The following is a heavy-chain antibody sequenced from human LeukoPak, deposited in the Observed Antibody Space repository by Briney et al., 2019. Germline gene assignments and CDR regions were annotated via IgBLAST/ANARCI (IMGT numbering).Heavy chain of an antibody. CDR3: ARTLYSGSYYPDY. CDR1: GGTISSYA. CDR2: IIPIFGTA. V-gene: IGHV1-69*05. J-gene: IGHJ4*02. D-gene: IGHD1-26*01. Sequence: SVKVSCKASGGTISSYAISWVRQAPGQGLEWMGRIIPIFGTANYAQKFQGRVTITTDESTSTAYMELSSLRSEDTAVYYCARTLYSGSYYPDYWGQGTLVTVSS.